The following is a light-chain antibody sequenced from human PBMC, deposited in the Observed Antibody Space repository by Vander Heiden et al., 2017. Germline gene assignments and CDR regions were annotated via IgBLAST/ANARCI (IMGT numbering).Light chain of an antibody. CDR2: KAS. CDR3: QQDNSSLCT. Sequence: DIQRTQSPSTLAASVGDRVTITCRASQSISSWLAWYQQKPGKAPKLLIYKASSLESGVPSRYSGSGSGTEFTLTISSLQPDDFATYYCQQDNSSLCTFGQGTKMDIK. CDR1: QSISSW. V-gene: IGKV1-5*03. J-gene: IGKJ2*02.